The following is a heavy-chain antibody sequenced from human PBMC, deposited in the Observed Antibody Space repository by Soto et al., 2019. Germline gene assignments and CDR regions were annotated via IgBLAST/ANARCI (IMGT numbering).Heavy chain of an antibody. CDR1: GYTFTSYG. D-gene: IGHD3-22*01. CDR2: ISAYNGNT. V-gene: IGHV1-18*01. J-gene: IGHJ1*01. CDR3: ARAGPPYVYYDDSSGLTRAEYFQH. Sequence: ASVKVSCKASGYTFTSYGISWVRQAPGQGLEWMGWISAYNGNTNYAQKLQGRVTMTTDTSTSTAYMELRSLRSDDTAVYYCARAGPPYVYYDDSSGLTRAEYFQHWGQGTLVTVSS.